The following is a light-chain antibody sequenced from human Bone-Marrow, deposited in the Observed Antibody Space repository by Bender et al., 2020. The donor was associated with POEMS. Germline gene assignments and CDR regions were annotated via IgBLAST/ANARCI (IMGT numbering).Light chain of an antibody. V-gene: IGLV2-14*02. CDR1: SSAFAGLGL. CDR2: QGA. J-gene: IGLJ2*01. CDR3: MSYTSSSTLV. Sequence: QSALTQPASVSGSPGQSVTIPCTASSSAFAGLGLVVWYQHQPGKAPKLIIYQGAKRPSGVSDRFSGSKSGNTASLTISGLRAEDEADYYCMSYTSSSTLVFGGGTKLTVL.